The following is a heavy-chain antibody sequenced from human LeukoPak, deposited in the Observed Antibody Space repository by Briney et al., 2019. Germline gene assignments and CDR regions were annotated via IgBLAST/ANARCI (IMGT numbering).Heavy chain of an antibody. V-gene: IGHV1-18*01. CDR2: ISAYNGNT. D-gene: IGHD4-23*01. J-gene: IGHJ2*01. CDR3: ARVHDYGGNPRNSEVLSVWYFDL. CDR1: GYTFTSYG. Sequence: ASVKVSCKASGYTFTSYGISWVRQAPGQGLEWMGWISAYNGNTNYAQKLQGRVTMTTDTSTSTAYMELRSLRSDDTAVYYCARVHDYGGNPRNSEVLSVWYFDLWGRGTLVTVSS.